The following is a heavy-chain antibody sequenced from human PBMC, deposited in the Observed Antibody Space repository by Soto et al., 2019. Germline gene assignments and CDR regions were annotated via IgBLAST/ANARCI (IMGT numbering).Heavy chain of an antibody. V-gene: IGHV3-30-3*01. Sequence: QVQLVESGGGVVQPGRSLRLSCAASGFTFSSYAMHWVRQAPGKGLDWVAVISYDGSNKYYADSVKGRFTISRDNSKKTMYLQMKSPKREDTAVYYCASGWIAARPQSLQAHRSGIGYWGQGTLVTVSS. D-gene: IGHD6-6*01. CDR1: GFTFSSYA. CDR2: ISYDGSNK. CDR3: ASGWIAARPQSLQAHRSGIGY. J-gene: IGHJ4*02.